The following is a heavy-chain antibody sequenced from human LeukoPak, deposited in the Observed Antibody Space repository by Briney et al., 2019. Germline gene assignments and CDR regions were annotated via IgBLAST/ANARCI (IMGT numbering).Heavy chain of an antibody. CDR2: INHSGST. CDR3: ARGGFYCGGDCYVDY. Sequence: PSETLSLTCAVYGGSFIPYYWSWIRQPPGKGLEWIGEINHSGSTNYTPSLKRRVTISVDTSKNQFSLRLSSVTAADTGVYYCARGGFYCGGDCYVDYWGQGTLVTVSS. J-gene: IGHJ4*02. D-gene: IGHD2-21*02. CDR1: GGSFIPYY. V-gene: IGHV4-34*01.